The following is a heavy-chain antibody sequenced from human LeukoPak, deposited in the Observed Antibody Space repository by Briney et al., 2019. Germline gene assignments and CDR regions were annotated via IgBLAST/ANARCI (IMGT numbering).Heavy chain of an antibody. CDR1: GGTFSSYG. D-gene: IGHD4-23*01. CDR3: ARDCYGGYYYGMDV. CDR2: IIPIFATA. J-gene: IGHJ6*02. V-gene: IGHV1-69*05. Sequence: ASVKVSCKTSGGTFSSYGISWVRQAPGQGLEWMGGIIPIFATANYAQKFQGRVTITTDESTSTAYMELSSLRSEDTAVYYCARDCYGGYYYGMDVWGQGTTVTVSS.